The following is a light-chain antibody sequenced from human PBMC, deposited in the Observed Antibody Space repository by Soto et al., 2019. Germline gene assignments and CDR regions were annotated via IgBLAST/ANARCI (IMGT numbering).Light chain of an antibody. CDR2: DAS. Sequence: ERVMSQSPATLSVSPGERATLSCRASQTVTSNLAWYQQKPGQAPRLLIYDASTRATGIPARFSGSGSGTEFTLTISSLQSEDFAFYYCQQYNNWPRTFGQGTEVEIK. CDR3: QQYNNWPRT. J-gene: IGKJ1*01. CDR1: QTVTSN. V-gene: IGKV3-15*01.